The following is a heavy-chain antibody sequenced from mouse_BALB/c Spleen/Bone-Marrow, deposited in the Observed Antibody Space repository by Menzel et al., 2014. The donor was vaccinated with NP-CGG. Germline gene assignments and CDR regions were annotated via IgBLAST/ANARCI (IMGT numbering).Heavy chain of an antibody. CDR1: GFSLTGYG. CDR3: ARDSFLITRALDY. Sequence: VQGVESGPGLGAPSQSLSITCTVSGFSLTGYGLSWVRQSPGKGLEWLGMIWGDGNTDYNTALKSRLSISKDNSKNRVFLKMNNLQNDNTARYYCARDSFLITRALDYWGQGTSVTVSA. V-gene: IGHV2-6-7*01. J-gene: IGHJ4*01. D-gene: IGHD2-4*01. CDR2: IWGDGNT.